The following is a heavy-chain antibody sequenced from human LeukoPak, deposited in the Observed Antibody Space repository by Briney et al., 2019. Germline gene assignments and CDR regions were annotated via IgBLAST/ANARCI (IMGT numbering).Heavy chain of an antibody. CDR1: GFTFNKAW. CDR3: ISPRTSSY. J-gene: IGHJ4*02. CDR2: IKSKIDGGTT. Sequence: GGSLRLSCAASGFTFNKAWMNWVRQAPGKGLEWVGRIKSKIDGGTTDYAAPAKGRFIISRDDSKNTLYLQMNSLETEDTALYYCISPRTSSYWGQGTLVTVSS. V-gene: IGHV3-15*07. D-gene: IGHD2-2*01.